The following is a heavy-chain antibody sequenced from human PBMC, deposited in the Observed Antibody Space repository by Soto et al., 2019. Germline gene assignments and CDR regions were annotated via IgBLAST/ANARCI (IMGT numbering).Heavy chain of an antibody. CDR3: AAQGGIWNTVPVFEP. D-gene: IGHD3-16*01. V-gene: IGHV4-39*01. J-gene: IGHJ5*02. Sequence: SQTLSLPCTVSGGRISSRRYYWGCIRQPPGKGLEWIGSIYYSGSTYHNPSLKSRVTISVDTSKNQFSLKLSSVTAADTAVYFFAAQGGIWNTVPVFEPLVKGNLVTVS. CDR2: IYYSGST. CDR1: GGRISSRRYY.